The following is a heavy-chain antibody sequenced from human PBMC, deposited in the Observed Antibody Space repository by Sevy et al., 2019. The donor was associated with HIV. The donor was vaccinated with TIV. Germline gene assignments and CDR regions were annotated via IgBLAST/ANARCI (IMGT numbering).Heavy chain of an antibody. V-gene: IGHV3-9*01. CDR3: ASESSGYRGSNFGY. CDR2: ISWNSGSI. Sequence: GGSLRLSCAASGFTFDDYAMHWVRQAPGKGLEWVSGISWNSGSIGYADSVKGRFTISRDNAKNSLYLQMNSLRAEDTAFYYCASESSGYRGSNFGYWGQGTLVTVSS. J-gene: IGHJ4*02. CDR1: GFTFDDYA. D-gene: IGHD3-22*01.